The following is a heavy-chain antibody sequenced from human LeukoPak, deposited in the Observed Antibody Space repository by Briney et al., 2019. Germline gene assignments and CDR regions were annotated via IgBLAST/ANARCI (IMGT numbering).Heavy chain of an antibody. D-gene: IGHD6-13*01. CDR1: GFTFNRYA. V-gene: IGHV3-23*01. J-gene: IGHJ4*02. CDR2: VSDSGSST. Sequence: GGSLRLSCAASGFTFNRYAMRWVRQAPGKGLGVVSAVSDSGSSTYYTDSVKGRFTISRDNTKNTLYLQMNSLRADATAVYYCAKQDIRSSGWYDWGKGPLVTVSS. CDR3: AKQDIRSSGWYD.